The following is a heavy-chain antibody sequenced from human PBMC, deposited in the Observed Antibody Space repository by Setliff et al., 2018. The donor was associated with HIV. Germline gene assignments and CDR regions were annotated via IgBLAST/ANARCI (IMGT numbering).Heavy chain of an antibody. D-gene: IGHD2-2*01. CDR1: GFSLSTSGVG. CDR3: AHSYCSSTSCYPHYNYYMDV. Sequence: SGPTLVNPTQTLTLTCTFSGFSLSTSGVGVGWIRQPPGKALEWLALIYWDDDKRYSPSLKSRLTITKDTSKNQVVLTMTNMDPVDTATYYCAHSYCSSTSCYPHYNYYMDVWGKGTTVTVSS. V-gene: IGHV2-5*02. CDR2: IYWDDDK. J-gene: IGHJ6*03.